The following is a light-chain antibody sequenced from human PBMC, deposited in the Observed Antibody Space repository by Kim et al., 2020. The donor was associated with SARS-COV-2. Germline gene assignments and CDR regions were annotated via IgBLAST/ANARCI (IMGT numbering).Light chain of an antibody. V-gene: IGKV1D-16*01. J-gene: IGKJ1*01. CDR1: QGISSW. Sequence: DIQMTQSPSSLSASIGDRVTITCRASQGISSWLAWYQQKPEKAPKCLIYAASSLQSGVPSRFNGSGSGTDFTLTISSLQPEDFATYYCQQYDSYPRTFGQGTRVEIK. CDR2: AAS. CDR3: QQYDSYPRT.